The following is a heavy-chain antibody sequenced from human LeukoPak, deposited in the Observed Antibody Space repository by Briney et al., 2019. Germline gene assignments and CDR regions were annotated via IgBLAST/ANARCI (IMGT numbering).Heavy chain of an antibody. CDR2: IYYSGST. J-gene: IGHJ4*02. CDR1: GGSISSGDYS. V-gene: IGHV4-30-4*01. D-gene: IGHD5-12*01. CDR3: ARGSDGYNPGNFGY. Sequence: SETLSLTCTVSGGSISSGDYSWSWIRQPPGKGLEWIGYIYYSGSTSYNPSLKSRVTISVDTSKNQFSLKLSSVTAADTAVYYCARGSDGYNPGNFGYWGQGTLVTVSS.